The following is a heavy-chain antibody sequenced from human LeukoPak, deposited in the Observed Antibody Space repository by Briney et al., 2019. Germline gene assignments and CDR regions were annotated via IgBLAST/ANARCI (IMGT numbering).Heavy chain of an antibody. CDR2: ISSDGGST. CDR3: ARVGDSSGYYPEGYYYYMDV. Sequence: GGSLRLSCAASGFTFSSYAMHWVRQAPGKGLEYVSAISSDGGSTYYANSVKGRFTISRDNSKNTLYLQMGSLRAEDMALYYCARVGDSSGYYPEGYYYYMDVWGKGTTVTVSS. CDR1: GFTFSSYA. J-gene: IGHJ6*03. D-gene: IGHD3-22*01. V-gene: IGHV3-64*01.